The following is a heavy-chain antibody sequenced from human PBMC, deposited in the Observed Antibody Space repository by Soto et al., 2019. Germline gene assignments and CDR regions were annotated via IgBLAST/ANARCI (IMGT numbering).Heavy chain of an antibody. D-gene: IGHD1-7*01. Sequence: EVQLLESGGGLVQPGGSLRLSCAASGFTFSSYAMSWVRQAPGKGLEWVSSISGSGGSTYYADSVKGRFTISRDNSQNTLYLQMNSLRAEDTAVYYCAKETSGTGTTEYWGQGTLVTVSS. CDR1: GFTFSSYA. J-gene: IGHJ4*02. V-gene: IGHV3-23*01. CDR2: ISGSGGST. CDR3: AKETSGTGTTEY.